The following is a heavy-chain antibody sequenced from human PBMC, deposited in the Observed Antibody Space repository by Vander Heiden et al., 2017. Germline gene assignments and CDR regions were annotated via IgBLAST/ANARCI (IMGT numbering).Heavy chain of an antibody. D-gene: IGHD3-3*01. Sequence: VQLVESGGGLGQPGGSLRLSCVDSGFTFSRSWMPGVRQAAGTGLVGLSSRNGDGSTTDYADSVKGRFTISRDNAKNTLYLQMNGLRAEDTAVYYCARAGFFRFDYWGQGILVTVSS. CDR1: GFTFSRSW. V-gene: IGHV3-74*01. J-gene: IGHJ4*02. CDR3: ARAGFFRFDY. CDR2: RNGDGSTT.